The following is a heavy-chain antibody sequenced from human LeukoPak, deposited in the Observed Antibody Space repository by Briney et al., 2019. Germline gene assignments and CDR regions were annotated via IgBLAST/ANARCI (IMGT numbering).Heavy chain of an antibody. D-gene: IGHD5-18*01. Sequence: PGGSLRLSCAASGFTFSSYSMNWVRQAPGKGLEWVSYISSSSSTIYYADSVKGRFTISRDNAKNSLYLQMNSLRAEDTAVYYCARRSGYSYGCFDYWGQGTLVTVSS. CDR3: ARRSGYSYGCFDY. J-gene: IGHJ4*02. CDR2: ISSSSSTI. CDR1: GFTFSSYS. V-gene: IGHV3-48*04.